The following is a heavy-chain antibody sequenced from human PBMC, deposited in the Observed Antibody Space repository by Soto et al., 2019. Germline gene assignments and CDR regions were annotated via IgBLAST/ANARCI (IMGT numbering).Heavy chain of an antibody. Sequence: SETLSLTCAVSGGSISSGDYSWNWIRQPPGKGLEWIGYIYYGGSTYYNPSLQSRVTMSVDRSRNQFSLKLNSVTAADTAVYYCARFSREFDNSGPVAYWGQGTLVIVSS. CDR1: GGSISSGDYS. CDR2: IYYGGST. D-gene: IGHD3-10*01. CDR3: ARFSREFDNSGPVAY. V-gene: IGHV4-30-2*01. J-gene: IGHJ4*02.